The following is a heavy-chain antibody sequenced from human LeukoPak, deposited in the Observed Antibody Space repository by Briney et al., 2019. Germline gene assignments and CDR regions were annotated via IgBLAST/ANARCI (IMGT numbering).Heavy chain of an antibody. CDR2: INGDGSST. D-gene: IGHD1-26*01. CDR1: GFTFSFYW. CDR3: ARGGSPPEALGDAFDI. J-gene: IGHJ3*02. V-gene: IGHV3-74*01. Sequence: GGSLRLSCAASGFTFSFYWMHWVRQAPGKGLVRVSRINGDGSSTIYADSVKGRLTISRDNAKNTLYLQMNSLRAEDTAVYYCARGGSPPEALGDAFDIWGQGTILRVPS.